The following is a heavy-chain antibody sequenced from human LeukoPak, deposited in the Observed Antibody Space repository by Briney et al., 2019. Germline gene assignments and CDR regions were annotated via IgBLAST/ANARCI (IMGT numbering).Heavy chain of an antibody. Sequence: GGSLRLSCAASGFTFSSYWMHWVRQAPGKGLVWVSRINSDGSSTSYADSVKGRLTISRDNAKNSLYLQMNSLRAEDTAVYYCAGETVTTPMDVWGQGTTVTVSS. CDR3: AGETVTTPMDV. J-gene: IGHJ6*02. V-gene: IGHV3-74*01. CDR2: INSDGSST. D-gene: IGHD4-17*01. CDR1: GFTFSSYW.